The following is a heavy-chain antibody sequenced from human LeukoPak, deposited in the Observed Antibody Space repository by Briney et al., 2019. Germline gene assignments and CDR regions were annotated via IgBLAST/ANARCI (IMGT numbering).Heavy chain of an antibody. V-gene: IGHV5-10-1*01. CDR1: GYSFTSYW. Sequence: GESLKISCKGSGYSFTSYWISWVRQMPGKGLEWMGTIDPSDSYTNYSPSFQGHVTISADKFISTAYLQWSSLKASDTAMYYCARGGKSAYGWFDPWGQGALVTVSS. J-gene: IGHJ5*02. CDR2: IDPSDSYT. D-gene: IGHD5-12*01. CDR3: ARGGKSAYGWFDP.